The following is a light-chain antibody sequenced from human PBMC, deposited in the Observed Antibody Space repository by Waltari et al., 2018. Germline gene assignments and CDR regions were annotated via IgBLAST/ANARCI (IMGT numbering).Light chain of an antibody. CDR2: GTS. J-gene: IGKJ3*01. CDR1: QCIRRQ. Sequence: EIVLTQFPGTLSLSPGERVILSCRASQCIRRQLAGYQQKPGQAPRLLIYGTSNRATGIPDRFSGSGSETGFSLTISRLYPEDCAVYYCQHYLNFPVAFGPGSKVEIK. V-gene: IGKV3-20*01. CDR3: QHYLNFPVA.